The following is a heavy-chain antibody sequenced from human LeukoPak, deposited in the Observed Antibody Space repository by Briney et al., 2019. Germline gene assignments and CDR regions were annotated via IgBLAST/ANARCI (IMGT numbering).Heavy chain of an antibody. CDR1: GFTFSDYY. J-gene: IGHJ6*02. CDR3: ARSVGAHWVYYGMDV. D-gene: IGHD1-26*01. V-gene: IGHV3-11*01. CDR2: ISSGGSTI. Sequence: PGGSLRLSCAASGFTFSDYYMSWIRQAPGKGLEWVPYISSGGSTIYYADSVKGRFTISRDNAKNSLYLQMNSLRAEDTAVYYCARSVGAHWVYYGMDVWGQGTTVTVSS.